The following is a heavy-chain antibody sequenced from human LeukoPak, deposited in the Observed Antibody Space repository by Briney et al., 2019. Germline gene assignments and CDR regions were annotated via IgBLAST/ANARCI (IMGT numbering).Heavy chain of an antibody. CDR1: GGSISSGSYY. Sequence: SETLSLTCTVSGGSISSGSYYWSWIRQPAGKGLEWIGRIYTSGSTNYNPSLKSRVTISVDTSKNQFSLKLTSVTAADTGVYYCARGDSNSFEYLYYMDVWGKGTTVTVSS. D-gene: IGHD4-11*01. CDR3: ARGDSNSFEYLYYMDV. CDR2: IYTSGST. J-gene: IGHJ6*03. V-gene: IGHV4-61*02.